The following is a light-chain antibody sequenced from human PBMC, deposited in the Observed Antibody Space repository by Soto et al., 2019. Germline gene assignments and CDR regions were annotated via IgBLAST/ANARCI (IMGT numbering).Light chain of an antibody. V-gene: IGKV3-20*01. Sequence: EIVLTQSPDTLSLSPVERATLSCMASESTSSGYLAWYQQKHGQTPRLLIYHTSSRATGIPDRFSGSGSGTDFTLTISRLEPEDFAVYYCQQCGSSSTFGQGTRLEIK. CDR1: ESTSSGY. J-gene: IGKJ5*01. CDR3: QQCGSSST. CDR2: HTS.